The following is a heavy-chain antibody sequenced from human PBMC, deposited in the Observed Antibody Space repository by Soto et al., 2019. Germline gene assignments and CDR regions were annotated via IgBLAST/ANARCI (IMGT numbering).Heavy chain of an antibody. J-gene: IGHJ4*02. CDR3: VRDWQQLFDF. CDR1: GFPFSSFE. CDR2: ISGGGDTI. Sequence: PGGSLSLSCAASGFPFSSFELNWVRQAPGKGLEWVSYISGGGDTIYYADSVKGRFSISRDNAKNSLYLQMNSLRAEDTAVYYCVRDWQQLFDFWGQGTLVTVSS. V-gene: IGHV3-48*03. D-gene: IGHD6-13*01.